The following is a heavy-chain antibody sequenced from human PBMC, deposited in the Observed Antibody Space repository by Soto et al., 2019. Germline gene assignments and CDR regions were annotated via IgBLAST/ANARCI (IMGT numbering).Heavy chain of an antibody. J-gene: IGHJ4*02. V-gene: IGHV1-69*12. CDR2: IIPIFGTA. Sequence: QVQLVQSGAEVKKPGSSVKVSCRASGGTFSSYAISWVRQAPGQGLEWMGGIIPIFGTANYAQKFQGRVTITADESTSTAYMELSSLRSEDTAVYYCARDRGYSGSYYFDYWGQGTLVTVSS. D-gene: IGHD5-12*01. CDR1: GGTFSSYA. CDR3: ARDRGYSGSYYFDY.